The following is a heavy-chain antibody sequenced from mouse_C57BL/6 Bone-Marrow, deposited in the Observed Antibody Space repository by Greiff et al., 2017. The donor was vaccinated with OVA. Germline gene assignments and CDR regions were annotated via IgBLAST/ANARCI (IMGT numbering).Heavy chain of an antibody. CDR2: IDPSDSYT. J-gene: IGHJ2*01. V-gene: IGHV1-59*01. CDR1: GYTFTSYW. Sequence: VQLQQSGAELVRPGTSVKLSCKASGYTFTSYWMHWVKQRPGQGLEWIGVIDPSDSYTNYNQKFKGKATLTVDTSSSTAYMQLSSLTSEDSAVYYCARRITTGVVDYWGQGTTLTVSS. CDR3: ARRITTGVVDY. D-gene: IGHD1-1*01.